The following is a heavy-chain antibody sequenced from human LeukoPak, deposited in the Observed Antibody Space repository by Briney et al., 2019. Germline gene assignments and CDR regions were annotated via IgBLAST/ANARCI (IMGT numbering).Heavy chain of an antibody. V-gene: IGHV3-23*01. CDR3: AKRRSGVVAAAPDFDF. CDR2: IGGGGAST. Sequence: PGGSLRLSCAASGFTFNNFAMTWVRQAPGKGLECVSAIGGGGASTYYAGSVRGRFTISRDNSKNTLSLQMDSLRAEDTAVYYCAKRRSGVVAAAPDFDFWGQGTLVTVSS. J-gene: IGHJ4*02. CDR1: GFTFNNFA. D-gene: IGHD2-2*01.